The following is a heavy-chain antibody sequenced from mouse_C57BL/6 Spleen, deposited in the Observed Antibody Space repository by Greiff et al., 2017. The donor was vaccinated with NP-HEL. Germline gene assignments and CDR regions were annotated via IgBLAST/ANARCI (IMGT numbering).Heavy chain of an antibody. CDR2: INPNNGGT. Sequence: EVQLQQSGPELVKPGASVKISCKASGYTFTDYYMNWVKQSHGQSLEWIGDINPNNGGTSYIQTFKGKATLTVDKSSSTAYMELRSLTSEDSAVYDCARSHYEYNYYYAMDYWGQGTSVTVSS. CDR1: GYTFTDYY. J-gene: IGHJ4*01. D-gene: IGHD2-4*01. CDR3: ARSHYEYNYYYAMDY. V-gene: IGHV1-26*01.